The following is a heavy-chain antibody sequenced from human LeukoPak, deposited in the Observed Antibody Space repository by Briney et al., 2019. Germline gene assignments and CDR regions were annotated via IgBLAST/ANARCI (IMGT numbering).Heavy chain of an antibody. V-gene: IGHV4-34*01. J-gene: IGHJ6*03. CDR3: ARKIPAAILYYYYYYMDV. CDR1: GGSFSGYY. D-gene: IGHD2-2*02. CDR2: INHSGST. Sequence: SETLSLTCAVYGGSFSGYYWSWIRQPPGKGLEWIGGINHSGSTNYNPSLKSRVTISVDTSKNQFSLKLSSVTAADTAVCYCARKIPAAILYYYYYYMDVWGKGTTVTVSS.